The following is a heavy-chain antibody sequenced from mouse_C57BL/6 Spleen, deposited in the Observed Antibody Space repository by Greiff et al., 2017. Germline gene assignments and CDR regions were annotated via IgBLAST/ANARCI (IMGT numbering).Heavy chain of an antibody. J-gene: IGHJ1*03. CDR3: ARSYGSRYCYFGG. D-gene: IGHD1-1*01. V-gene: IGHV1-22*01. Sequence: EVQLQQSGPELVKPGASVKMSCKASGYTFTDYNMHWVKQSHGKSLEWIGYINPNNGGTSYNQKFKGKATLTVNKSSSKAYMELRSLTSEESAVYCCARSYGSRYCYFGGWGTGTTVTVSS. CDR2: INPNNGGT. CDR1: GYTFTDYN.